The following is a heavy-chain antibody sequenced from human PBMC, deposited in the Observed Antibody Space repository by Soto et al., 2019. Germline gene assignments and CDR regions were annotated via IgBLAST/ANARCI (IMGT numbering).Heavy chain of an antibody. CDR2: VCPGGRT. D-gene: IGHD3-10*01. V-gene: IGHV4-39*07. J-gene: IGHJ5*02. Sequence: QLQLQESGPGLVKPSETLSLTCTVSGASIGSSSFYWGWIRQPPGKGLEWIGEVCPGGRTNYSPTLKGEVRIAVEGSKNQFSLRLTSVTVADTAVYYCARGDYGQYDAYNWFDPWGQGNLVIVAS. CDR1: GASIGSSSFY. CDR3: ARGDYGQYDAYNWFDP.